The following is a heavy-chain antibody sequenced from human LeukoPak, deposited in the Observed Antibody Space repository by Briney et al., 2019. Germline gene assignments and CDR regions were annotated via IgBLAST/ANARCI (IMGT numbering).Heavy chain of an antibody. J-gene: IGHJ6*02. V-gene: IGHV3-23*01. CDR3: ATSYGSGSHHNLLAPVKAYGMDV. CDR1: GFTFSSYA. CDR2: ISGSGGST. D-gene: IGHD3-10*01. Sequence: GGSLRLSCAASGFTFSSYAMSWVRQAPGKGLEWVSAISGSGGSTYHADSVKGRFTISRDNSKNTLYLQMNSLRAEDTAVYYCATSYGSGSHHNLLAPVKAYGMDVWGQGTTVTVSS.